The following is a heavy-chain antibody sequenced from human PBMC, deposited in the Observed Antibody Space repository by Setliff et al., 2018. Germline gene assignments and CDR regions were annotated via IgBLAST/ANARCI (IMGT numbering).Heavy chain of an antibody. Sequence: ASVKVSCKASGYTFNNYGITWVRQAPGRGLEWMGWINNYSFKTTYPRKFLDSVTVTTDTSATTAYMELKNLRPDDTAVYYCARINFYVSSGYYYAPDFWGQGTLVTVSS. CDR2: INNYSFKT. CDR1: GYTFNNYG. J-gene: IGHJ4*02. CDR3: ARINFYVSSGYYYAPDF. V-gene: IGHV1-18*01. D-gene: IGHD3-22*01.